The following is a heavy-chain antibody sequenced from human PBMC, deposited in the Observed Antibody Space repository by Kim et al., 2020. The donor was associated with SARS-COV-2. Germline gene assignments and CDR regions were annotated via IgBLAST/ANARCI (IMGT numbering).Heavy chain of an antibody. CDR3: ASMYSSSSLAVY. J-gene: IGHJ4*02. D-gene: IGHD6-6*01. V-gene: IGHV3-48*03. CDR1: GFTFSSYE. CDR2: ISSSGSTI. Sequence: GGSLRLSCAASGFTFSSYEMNWVRQAPGKGLEWVSYISSSGSTIYYADSVKGRFTISRDNAKNSLYLQMNSLRAEDTAVYYCASMYSSSSLAVYWGQGTLVTVSS.